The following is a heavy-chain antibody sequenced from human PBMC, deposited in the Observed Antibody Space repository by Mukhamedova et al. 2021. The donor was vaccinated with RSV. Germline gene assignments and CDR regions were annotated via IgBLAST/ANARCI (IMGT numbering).Heavy chain of an antibody. V-gene: IGHV3-30*18. CDR2: ISYDGSNK. CDR3: AKGDTATGTGGFDY. J-gene: IGHJ4*02. D-gene: IGHD5-18*01. Sequence: EWVAVISYDGSNKYYADSVKGRFTISRDNSKNTLYLQMNSLRAEDTAVYYCAKGDTATGTGGFDYWGQGTLVTVSS.